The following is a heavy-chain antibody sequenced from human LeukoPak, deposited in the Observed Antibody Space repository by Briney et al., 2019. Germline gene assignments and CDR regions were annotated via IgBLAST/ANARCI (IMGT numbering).Heavy chain of an antibody. CDR3: ARFWGGDGYPYFFDY. J-gene: IGHJ4*02. Sequence: PSETLSLTCTVSGGSISSYYWSWIRQPPGKGLEWIGYIYYSGSTTYNPSLKSRVTISVDTSKNQFSLQLSSVTAAETAGYYCARFWGGDGYPYFFDYWGQGTLVTVSS. CDR1: GGSISSYY. D-gene: IGHD5-24*01. V-gene: IGHV4-59*01. CDR2: IYYSGST.